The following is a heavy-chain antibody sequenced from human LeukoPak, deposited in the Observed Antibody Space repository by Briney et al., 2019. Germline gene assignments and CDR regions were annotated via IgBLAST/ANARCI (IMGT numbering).Heavy chain of an antibody. V-gene: IGHV4-59*07. Sequence: SDTLALTRTVSGGPFSSYYWSWIRQPPGKGREGIGYIYYSGSTNYNPSLKSRVTISVDTSKNQFSLKLSSVTAADTAVYYCARVCGGDCLDAFDIWGQGTMVTVSS. D-gene: IGHD2-21*01. CDR2: IYYSGST. CDR3: ARVCGGDCLDAFDI. J-gene: IGHJ3*02. CDR1: GGPFSSYY.